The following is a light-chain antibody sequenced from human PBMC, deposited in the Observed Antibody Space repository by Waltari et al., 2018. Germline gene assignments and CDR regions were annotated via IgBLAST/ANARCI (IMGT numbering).Light chain of an antibody. CDR1: SSDVGNYNY. CDR2: EVS. V-gene: IGLV2-8*01. J-gene: IGLJ1*01. Sequence: QSALTQPPSASGSPGQSVTISCTGTSSDVGNYNYVSWYQQHPGKAPKLIIFEVSKRPSGVPDRFAGSKSGNAASLTVSGLQVDEEADYYCSAYAGSISVFGTGTRVTVL. CDR3: SAYAGSISV.